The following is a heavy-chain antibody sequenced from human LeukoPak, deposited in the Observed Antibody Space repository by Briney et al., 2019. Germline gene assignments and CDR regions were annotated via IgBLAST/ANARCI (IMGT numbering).Heavy chain of an antibody. CDR1: GYTFTAYY. Sequence: ASVKVSCKASGYTFTAYYVHWVRQAPGQGLEWMGWISAYNDNTNYAQKLQGRVSMTTDTSTSTAYMELRSLRSDDTAVYYCARVTTVVTPHMDVWGKGTTVTVSS. CDR3: ARVTTVVTPHMDV. D-gene: IGHD4-23*01. J-gene: IGHJ6*03. V-gene: IGHV1-18*04. CDR2: ISAYNDNT.